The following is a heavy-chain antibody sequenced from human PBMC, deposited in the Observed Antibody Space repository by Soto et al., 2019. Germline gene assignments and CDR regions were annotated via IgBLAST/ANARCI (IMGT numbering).Heavy chain of an antibody. J-gene: IGHJ6*01. CDR1: GDTVSSNSVA. CDR2: TYYRSRWYS. CDR3: ARSEEDSDYYYYGMDV. D-gene: IGHD2-15*01. V-gene: IGHV6-1*01. Sequence: PSQTLSLTCVGSGDTVSSNSVAWNWVRQSPSRGLEWLGRTYYRSRWYSDYAVSVRSRIDINADTSKNQVSLQLNSVTPEDTAVYYCARSEEDSDYYYYGMDVWRQVTTVPASS.